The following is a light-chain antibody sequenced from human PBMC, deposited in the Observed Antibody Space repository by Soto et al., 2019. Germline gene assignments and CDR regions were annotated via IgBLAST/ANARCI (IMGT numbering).Light chain of an antibody. V-gene: IGKV2-28*01. CDR1: QSLLHSDGHSY. CDR2: LAS. CDR3: MQDLHPPPA. Sequence: EIVVTQSPLSLPVTPGEPASISCRSSQSLLHSDGHSYLDWYLQKPGQSPQLLLYLASNRASGVPDRFSGSGSGTDFTLKISRVEAEELGVYFCMQDLHPPPAFGGGTKVEIK. J-gene: IGKJ4*01.